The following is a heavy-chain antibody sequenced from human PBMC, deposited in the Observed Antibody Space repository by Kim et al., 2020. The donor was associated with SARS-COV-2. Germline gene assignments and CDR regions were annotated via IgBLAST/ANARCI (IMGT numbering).Heavy chain of an antibody. CDR1: GGTFSSYA. D-gene: IGHD1-7*01. CDR3: ARLNNNWNYQSYYFDY. Sequence: SVKVSCKASGGTFSSYAISWVRQAPGQGLEWMGGIIPIFGTANYAQKFQGRVTITADESTSTAYMELSSLRSEDTAVYYCARLNNNWNYQSYYFDYWGQGTLVTVSS. J-gene: IGHJ4*02. V-gene: IGHV1-69*13. CDR2: IIPIFGTA.